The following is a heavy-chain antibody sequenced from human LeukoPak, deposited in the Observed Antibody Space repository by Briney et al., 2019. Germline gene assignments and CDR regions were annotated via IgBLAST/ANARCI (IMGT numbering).Heavy chain of an antibody. V-gene: IGHV4-59*08. J-gene: IGHJ6*02. Sequence: SETLSLTCTVSGGSISSYYWSWIRQPPGKGLEWIGYIYYSGSTNYNPSLKSRVTISVDTSKNQFSLKLSSVTAADSAVYYCARSAYYDFWSGYLEYGMDVWGQGTTVTVSS. CDR2: IYYSGST. D-gene: IGHD3-3*01. CDR1: GGSISSYY. CDR3: ARSAYYDFWSGYLEYGMDV.